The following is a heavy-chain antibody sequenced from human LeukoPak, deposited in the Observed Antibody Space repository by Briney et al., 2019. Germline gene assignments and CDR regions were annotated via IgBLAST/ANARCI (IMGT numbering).Heavy chain of an antibody. J-gene: IGHJ4*02. D-gene: IGHD6-13*01. Sequence: ASVKVSFKASGYTFTGYHMHWVRQAPGQGLEWLGWINPNSGGTNYAQQFQGRVTMTRDTSISTAYMELSRLRSDATAVYYCALIAAARIVFDYWGQGTLVTVSS. CDR1: GYTFTGYH. CDR2: INPNSGGT. V-gene: IGHV1-2*02. CDR3: ALIAAARIVFDY.